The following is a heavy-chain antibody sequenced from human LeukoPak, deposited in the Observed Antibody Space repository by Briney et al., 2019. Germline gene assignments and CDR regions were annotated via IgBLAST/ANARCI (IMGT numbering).Heavy chain of an antibody. CDR2: ISSSSNTI. D-gene: IGHD3-10*01. V-gene: IGHV3-48*04. CDR3: ARDGWFGELSPLDY. Sequence: GGSLRLSCAASGFTFSSYGMIWVRQAPGKGLEWISYISSSSNTIYYADSVKGRFTISRDNAKNSLYLQMNSLRAEDTAVYYCARDGWFGELSPLDYWGQGTLVTVSS. J-gene: IGHJ4*02. CDR1: GFTFSSYG.